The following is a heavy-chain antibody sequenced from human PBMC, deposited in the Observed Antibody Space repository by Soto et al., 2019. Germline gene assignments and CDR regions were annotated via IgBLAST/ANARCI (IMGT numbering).Heavy chain of an antibody. CDR2: ISSNGGGT. V-gene: IGHV3-64*01. D-gene: IGHD2-2*01. CDR1: GFTFSYYA. CDR3: ARQGYCSSTSCYSFDY. Sequence: EVQLVESGGGLVQPGGSLRLSCAASGFTFSYYARHWVRQATEKELEYVSAISSNGGGTYYANSVKGRFTISRDNSKNTLYLQMGSLRAEDMAVYYCARQGYCSSTSCYSFDYLGQGTLVTVSS. J-gene: IGHJ4*02.